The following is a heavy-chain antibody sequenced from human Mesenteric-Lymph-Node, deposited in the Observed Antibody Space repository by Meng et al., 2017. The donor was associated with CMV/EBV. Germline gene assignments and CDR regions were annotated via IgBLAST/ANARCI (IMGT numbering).Heavy chain of an antibody. CDR2: INPSGGSR. Sequence: ASVKVSCKASGYTFANHYIHWVRQAPGQGLEWVGIINPSGGSRSHAQKFQGRVTMTTDTSTSTAYMELRSLKFDDTAVYYCARQGLYGSSWPTSDSWGQGTRVTVSS. V-gene: IGHV1-46*01. J-gene: IGHJ4*02. CDR3: ARQGLYGSSWPTSDS. D-gene: IGHD6-13*01. CDR1: GYTFANHY.